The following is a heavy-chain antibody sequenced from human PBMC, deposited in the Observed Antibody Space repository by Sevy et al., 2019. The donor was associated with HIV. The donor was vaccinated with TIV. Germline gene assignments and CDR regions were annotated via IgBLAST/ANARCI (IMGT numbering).Heavy chain of an antibody. J-gene: IGHJ3*02. V-gene: IGHV4-31*03. CDR3: ARDLPSQRGAFDI. CDR1: GGSISSGGYY. CDR2: IYYSGRT. Sequence: SETLSLTCTVSGGSISSGGYYWSWIRQHPGKGLEWIGYIYYSGRTYYNPSLKSRVTISVDTSKNQFSLKLSSVTAADVAEYYCARDLPSQRGAFDIWGQGTMVTVSS. D-gene: IGHD2-2*01.